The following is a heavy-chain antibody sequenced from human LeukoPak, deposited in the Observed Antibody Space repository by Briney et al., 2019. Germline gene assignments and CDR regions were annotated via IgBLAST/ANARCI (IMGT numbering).Heavy chain of an antibody. CDR3: ARVDYGGRYFDY. D-gene: IGHD4-23*01. J-gene: IGHJ4*02. CDR1: GYTFTSYD. V-gene: IGHV1-8*01. Sequence: ASVKVSCKASGYTFTSYDINWVRQATGQGLEWMGWMNPNSGNTGYAQKFQGRVTMTRNTSISTAHMELSSLRSEDTAVYYCARVDYGGRYFDYWGQGTLVTVSS. CDR2: MNPNSGNT.